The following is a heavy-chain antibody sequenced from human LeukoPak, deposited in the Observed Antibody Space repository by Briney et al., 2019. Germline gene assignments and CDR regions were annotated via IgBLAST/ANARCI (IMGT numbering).Heavy chain of an antibody. D-gene: IGHD3-22*01. Sequence: SETLSLTCTVSGGSISSYYWSWIRQPPGKGLGWIGYIYYSGSTNYNPSLKSRVTISVDTSKNQFSLKLSSVTAADTAVYYCARDFPYYYDSSGKDYWGQGTLVTVSS. CDR3: ARDFPYYYDSSGKDY. CDR2: IYYSGST. J-gene: IGHJ4*02. V-gene: IGHV4-59*01. CDR1: GGSISSYY.